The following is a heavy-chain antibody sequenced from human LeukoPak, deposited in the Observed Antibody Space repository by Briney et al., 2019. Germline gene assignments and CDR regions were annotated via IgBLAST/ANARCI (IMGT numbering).Heavy chain of an antibody. CDR1: GFTFSSYG. Sequence: GGSLRLSCAASGFTFSSYGMHWVRQAPGKGLEWVAFIRYDGGNKYYADSVKGRFTISRDNSKNTLYLQMNSLRAEDTAVYYCAKDKVGATIGFDYWGQGTLVTVSS. CDR2: IRYDGGNK. J-gene: IGHJ4*02. CDR3: AKDKVGATIGFDY. V-gene: IGHV3-30*02. D-gene: IGHD1-26*01.